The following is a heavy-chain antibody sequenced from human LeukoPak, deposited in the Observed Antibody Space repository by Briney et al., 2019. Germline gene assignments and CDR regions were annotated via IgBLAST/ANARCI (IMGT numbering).Heavy chain of an antibody. CDR1: GFTFSSYG. Sequence: AGGSLRLSCAASGFTFSSYGMHWVRQAPGKGLEWVAVISYDGSNKYYADSVKGRFTISRDNSKNTLYLQMNSLRAEDTAVYYCAKGRTNLRSYFDYWGQGTLVTVSS. CDR2: ISYDGSNK. D-gene: IGHD5/OR15-5a*01. CDR3: AKGRTNLRSYFDY. V-gene: IGHV3-30*18. J-gene: IGHJ4*02.